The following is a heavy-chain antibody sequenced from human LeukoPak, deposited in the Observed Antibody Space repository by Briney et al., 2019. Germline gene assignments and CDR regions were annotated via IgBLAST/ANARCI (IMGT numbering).Heavy chain of an antibody. D-gene: IGHD2-2*02. CDR2: IYPGDSHT. CDR3: ARGPYAYTSSATLGSYNWFDP. Sequence: GESLKISCKGSGYSFPNYWIGWVRQMPGKGLEWMGIIYPGDSHTRYSTSFQDQVPISVDKSISTAYLQWSSLKASDTAMYYCARGPYAYTSSATLGSYNWFDPWGQGSLVTVSS. CDR1: GYSFPNYW. J-gene: IGHJ5*02. V-gene: IGHV5-51*01.